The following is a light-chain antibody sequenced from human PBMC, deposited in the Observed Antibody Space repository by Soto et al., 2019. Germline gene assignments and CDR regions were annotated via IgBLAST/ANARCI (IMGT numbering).Light chain of an antibody. V-gene: IGLV2-14*03. CDR3: SSYTSGSTYV. CDR1: SSDVGGYNY. CDR2: DVS. J-gene: IGLJ1*01. Sequence: QSALTQPASVSGSPGQSITISCTGTSSDVGGYNYVSWYQQHPGKAPELMIYDVSSRPSGVSSRFSGSKSGNTASLTISGLLAEDEADYYCSSYTSGSTYVLGTGTKVTVL.